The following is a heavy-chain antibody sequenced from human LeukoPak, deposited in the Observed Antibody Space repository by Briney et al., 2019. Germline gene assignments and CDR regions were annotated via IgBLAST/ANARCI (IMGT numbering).Heavy chain of an antibody. D-gene: IGHD6-19*01. CDR2: MNPNSGNT. Sequence: ASVKVSCKASVYTFISYDINWVRQATGQGLEWMGWMNPNSGNTAYAQKFQGRVTMTRNTSISTAYMELSSLRSENTALYYCARDSSGWYHWFDPWGQGTLVTVAS. J-gene: IGHJ5*02. CDR1: VYTFISYD. CDR3: ARDSSGWYHWFDP. V-gene: IGHV1-8*01.